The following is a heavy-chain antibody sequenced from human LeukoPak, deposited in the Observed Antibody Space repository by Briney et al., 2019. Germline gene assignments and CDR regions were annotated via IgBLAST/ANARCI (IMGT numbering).Heavy chain of an antibody. Sequence: GGSLRLSCEASGFIFSEYLMTWVRQAPGKGPEWVATIKKDGSETYYVDSVKGRFTISRDNAKNSLYLQMNSLRAEDSALYYCATDKPRSYFDNWGQGTLVTVSS. V-gene: IGHV3-7*01. CDR3: ATDKPRSYFDN. J-gene: IGHJ4*02. CDR2: IKKDGSET. D-gene: IGHD3-16*02. CDR1: GFIFSEYL.